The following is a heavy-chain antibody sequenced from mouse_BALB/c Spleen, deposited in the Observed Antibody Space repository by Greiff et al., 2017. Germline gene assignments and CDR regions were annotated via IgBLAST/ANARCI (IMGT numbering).Heavy chain of an antibody. D-gene: IGHD2-14*01. CDR2: ISSGGSYT. Sequence: EVHLVESGGDLVKPGGSLKLSCAASGFTFSSYGMSWVRQTPDKRLEWVATISSGGSYTYYPDSVKGRFTISRDNAKNTLYLQMSSLKSEDTAMYYCARQRDRYGGAWFAYWGQGTLVTVSA. V-gene: IGHV5-6*01. CDR1: GFTFSSYG. J-gene: IGHJ3*01. CDR3: ARQRDRYGGAWFAY.